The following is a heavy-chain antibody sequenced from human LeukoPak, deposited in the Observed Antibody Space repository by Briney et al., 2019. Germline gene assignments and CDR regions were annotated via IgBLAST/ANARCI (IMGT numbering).Heavy chain of an antibody. J-gene: IGHJ4*02. V-gene: IGHV3-23*01. D-gene: IGHD4-17*01. CDR3: AKDLLTDYGDYTRFDY. Sequence: GGSLRLSCAASGFTFSSYAMSWVRQAPGKGLEWVSAISGSGGSTYYADSVKGRFTISRDNSKNTLYLQMNSLRAEDTAVYYCAKDLLTDYGDYTRFDYWGQGTLVTVSS. CDR2: ISGSGGST. CDR1: GFTFSSYA.